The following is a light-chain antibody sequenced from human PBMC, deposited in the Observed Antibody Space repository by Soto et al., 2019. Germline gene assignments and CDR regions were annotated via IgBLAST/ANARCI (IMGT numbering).Light chain of an antibody. CDR1: QSLLHSNGYNY. CDR3: MQALQTPLT. Sequence: DIVMTQSPLSLPVTPGEPASISCRSSQSLLHSNGYNYLDWYLQKPGQSPQLLIYLGSNRASGVPDRCGGSGSGTDFTLKSSRVEAEDVGVYYCMQALQTPLTFGGGTKVEIK. J-gene: IGKJ4*01. V-gene: IGKV2-28*01. CDR2: LGS.